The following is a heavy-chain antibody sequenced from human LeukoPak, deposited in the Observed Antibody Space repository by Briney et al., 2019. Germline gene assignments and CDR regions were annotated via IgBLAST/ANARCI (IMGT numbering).Heavy chain of an antibody. CDR1: GDSISSSNYY. V-gene: IGHV4-39*02. CDR3: ARLYYYDSSGPPL. Sequence: ETLSLTCTLSGDSISSSNYYWGWLRQPPGRGLEWIGNIYYSVRTYYNPSLKSRVTISVDTSKNDFSLKLSSVTAADTAVYYCARLYYYDSSGPPLWGQGTMVAVSS. J-gene: IGHJ4*02. D-gene: IGHD3-22*01. CDR2: IYYSVRT.